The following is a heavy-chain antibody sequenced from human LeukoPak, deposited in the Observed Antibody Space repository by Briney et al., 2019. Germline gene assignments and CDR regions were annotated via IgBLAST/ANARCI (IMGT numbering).Heavy chain of an antibody. CDR3: AREGLLRFGELLTFDP. CDR1: GFTLSSYE. V-gene: IGHV3-48*03. J-gene: IGHJ5*02. D-gene: IGHD3-10*01. Sequence: GGSLRLSCAASGFTLSSYEMNWVRQAPGKGLEWVSYISSSGSTIYYADSVKGRFTISRDNAKNSLYLQMNSLRAEDTAVYYCAREGLLRFGELLTFDPWGQGTLVTVSS. CDR2: ISSSGSTI.